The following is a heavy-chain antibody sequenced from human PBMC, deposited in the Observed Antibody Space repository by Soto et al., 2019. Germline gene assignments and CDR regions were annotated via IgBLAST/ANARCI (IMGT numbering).Heavy chain of an antibody. V-gene: IGHV4-4*07. J-gene: IGHJ2*01. CDR1: GGSISSYY. CDR3: ARSEQQLVRGYWYFDL. D-gene: IGHD6-13*01. CDR2: IYTSGST. Sequence: SETLSLTCTVSGGSISSYYWSWIRQPAGKGLEWIGRIYTSGSTNYNPSLKSRVTMSVDTSKNQFSLKLSSVTAADTAVYYCARSEQQLVRGYWYFDLWGRGTLVTVSS.